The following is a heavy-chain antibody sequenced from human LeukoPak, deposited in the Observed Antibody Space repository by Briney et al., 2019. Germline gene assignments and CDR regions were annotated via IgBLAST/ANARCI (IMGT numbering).Heavy chain of an antibody. CDR2: IYYSGST. CDR3: ARDRYYDSSGYSY. CDR1: GGSLSSYY. D-gene: IGHD3-22*01. V-gene: IGHV4-59*01. J-gene: IGHJ4*02. Sequence: SETLSLTRTVSGGSLSSYYWSWIRQPPAKGLEWIGYIYYSGSTNYNPSLKSRVTISVDTSKNQFSLKLSSVTAADTAVYYCARDRYYDSSGYSYWGQGTLVTVSS.